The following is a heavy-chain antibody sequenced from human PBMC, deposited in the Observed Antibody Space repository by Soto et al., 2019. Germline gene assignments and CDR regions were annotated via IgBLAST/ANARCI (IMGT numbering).Heavy chain of an antibody. V-gene: IGHV4-31*03. CDR3: ARGPGGSGSYYSDY. CDR2: IYYSGST. D-gene: IGHD3-10*01. CDR1: GGSISSGGYY. J-gene: IGHJ4*02. Sequence: QVQLQESGPGLVKPSQTLSLTCTVSGGSISSGGYYWSWIRQHPGKGLEWIGYIYYSGSTYYNPSLKSRVTISVDTSKNQFSLKLSSVTAADTAVYYCARGPGGSGSYYSDYWGQGTLVTVSS.